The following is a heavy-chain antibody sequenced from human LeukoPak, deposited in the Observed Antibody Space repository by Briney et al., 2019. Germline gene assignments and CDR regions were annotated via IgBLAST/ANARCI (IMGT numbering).Heavy chain of an antibody. Sequence: PSETLSLTCTVSGGSISSYYWSCIRQPPGKGLEWIGYIYYSGSTNYNPSLKSRVTISVDTSKNQFSLKLSSVTAADTAVYYCARATVTTNYYYGMDVWGQGTTVTVSS. D-gene: IGHD4-11*01. CDR2: IYYSGST. CDR3: ARATVTTNYYYGMDV. V-gene: IGHV4-59*01. CDR1: GGSISSYY. J-gene: IGHJ6*02.